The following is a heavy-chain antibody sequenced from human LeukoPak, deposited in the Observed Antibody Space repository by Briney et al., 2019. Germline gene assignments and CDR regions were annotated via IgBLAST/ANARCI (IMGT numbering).Heavy chain of an antibody. CDR3: ARESSPGYSYGYPLAY. D-gene: IGHD5-18*01. CDR1: GFTFSSYS. Sequence: PGGSLRLSCAASGFTFSSYSMNWVRQAPGKGLEWVSSISSSSSYIYYADSVKGRFTISRDNAKNSLYLQMNSLRADDTAVYYCARESSPGYSYGYPLAYWGQGTLATVSS. CDR2: ISSSSSYI. V-gene: IGHV3-21*01. J-gene: IGHJ4*02.